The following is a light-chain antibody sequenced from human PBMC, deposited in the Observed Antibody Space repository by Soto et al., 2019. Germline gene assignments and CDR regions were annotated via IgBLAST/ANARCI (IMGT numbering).Light chain of an antibody. V-gene: IGKV1-27*01. CDR2: AAS. CDR3: QKYDDDPLS. J-gene: IGKJ4*01. Sequence: DIQMTQSPSSLSASVGDRVTITCRASRGIGNYLAWYQQKPGKVPSLLIYAASTLQSGVSSRFSGSRSGTDFTLTISSLQPGDVATYYCQKYDDDPLSFGGGTKVEI. CDR1: RGIGNY.